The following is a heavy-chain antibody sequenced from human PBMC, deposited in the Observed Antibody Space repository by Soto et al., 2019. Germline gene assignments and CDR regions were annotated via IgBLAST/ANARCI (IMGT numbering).Heavy chain of an antibody. Sequence: KTSETLSLTCAVYGGSFSGYYWSWIRQPPGKGLEWIGEINHSGSTNYNPSLKSRVTISVDTSKNQFSLKLSSVTAADTAVYYCARGRIQLWLPGYYYYYGMDVWGQGTTVTVSS. CDR1: GGSFSGYY. D-gene: IGHD5-18*01. V-gene: IGHV4-34*01. CDR3: ARGRIQLWLPGYYYYYGMDV. J-gene: IGHJ6*02. CDR2: INHSGST.